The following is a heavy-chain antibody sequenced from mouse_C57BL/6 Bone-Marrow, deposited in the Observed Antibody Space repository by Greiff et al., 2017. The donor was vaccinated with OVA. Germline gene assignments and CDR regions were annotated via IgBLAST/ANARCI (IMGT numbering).Heavy chain of an antibody. V-gene: IGHV1-15*01. CDR2: IDPETGGT. CDR1: GYTFTDYE. J-gene: IGHJ2*01. CDR3: TSDDYEIDDY. D-gene: IGHD2-4*01. Sequence: QVQLQQSGAELVRPGASVTLSCKASGYTFTDYEMHWVKQTPVHGLEWIGAIDPETGGTAYNQKFKGKAILTADKSSSTAYMELRSLTSEDSAVYYCTSDDYEIDDYWGQGTTLTVSS.